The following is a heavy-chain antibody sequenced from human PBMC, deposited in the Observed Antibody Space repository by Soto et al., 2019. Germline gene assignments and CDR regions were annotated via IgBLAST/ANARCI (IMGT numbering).Heavy chain of an antibody. CDR1: GFTFDDYT. V-gene: IGHV3-43*01. CDR2: ISWDGGST. Sequence: GGSLRLSCAASGFTFDDYTMHWVRQAPGKGLEWVSLISWDGGSTYYADSVKGRFTISRDNSKNSLYLQMNSLRTEDTALYYCAKGLLGYCSSTSCYEKNYYYYGMDVWGQGTTVTVSS. D-gene: IGHD2-2*01. J-gene: IGHJ6*02. CDR3: AKGLLGYCSSTSCYEKNYYYYGMDV.